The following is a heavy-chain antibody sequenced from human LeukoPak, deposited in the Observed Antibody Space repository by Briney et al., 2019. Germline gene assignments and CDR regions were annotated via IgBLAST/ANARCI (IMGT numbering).Heavy chain of an antibody. CDR1: GFTFSSYG. V-gene: IGHV3-23*01. CDR3: ATYRQVLLPFES. Sequence: GSLRLSCEASGFTFSSYGITWVRQAPGKGLEWVSGISGGSDTTHYAASVKGRFTISRDNSKNTLYLQMNSLRAEDTAVYYCATYRQVLLPFESWGQGTLVTVSS. CDR2: ISGGSDTT. J-gene: IGHJ4*02. D-gene: IGHD2-8*02.